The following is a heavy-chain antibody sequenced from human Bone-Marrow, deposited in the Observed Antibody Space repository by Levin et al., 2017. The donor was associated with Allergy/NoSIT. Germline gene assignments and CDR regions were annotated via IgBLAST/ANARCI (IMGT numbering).Heavy chain of an antibody. J-gene: IGHJ4*02. D-gene: IGHD5-12*01. V-gene: IGHV3-23*01. CDR2: IGNSGGTK. Sequence: PGGSLRLSCAASGFTFSQYSMSWVRLAPGKGLEWVSSIGNSGGTKYHADSVRGRFSTFRDNSKNTLYLQMNSLGAEDSAIYYCAKDFSGHLRDYDCGYWGPGTLVTVSS. CDR1: GFTFSQYS. CDR3: AKDFSGHLRDYDCGY.